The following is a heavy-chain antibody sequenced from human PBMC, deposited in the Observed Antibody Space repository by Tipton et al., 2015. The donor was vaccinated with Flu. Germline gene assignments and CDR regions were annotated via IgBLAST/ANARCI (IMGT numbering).Heavy chain of an antibody. Sequence: SLRLSCAASGFTFSDYWMTWVRQAPGKGLEWVANIKGDGSKKYYVDSVKGRFTISRDDAKKSLYLQMNSLRAEDTAVYYCARAIAAAGSYWGQGTLVTVSS. CDR3: ARAIAAAGSY. V-gene: IGHV3-7*04. D-gene: IGHD6-13*01. J-gene: IGHJ4*02. CDR2: IKGDGSKK. CDR1: GFTFSDYW.